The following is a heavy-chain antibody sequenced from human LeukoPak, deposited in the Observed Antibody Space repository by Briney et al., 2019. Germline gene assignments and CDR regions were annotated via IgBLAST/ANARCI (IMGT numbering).Heavy chain of an antibody. CDR1: GFTFSSYG. CDR2: ISYDGSNK. J-gene: IGHJ4*02. V-gene: IGHV3-30*18. Sequence: GGSLRLSCAASGFTFSSYGMHWVRQAPGKGLEWVAVISYDGSNKYYADSVKGRFTISRDNSKNTLYLQMNSLRAEDTAVYYCAKDISYDSSGYLPGYWGQGTLVTVSS. CDR3: AKDISYDSSGYLPGY. D-gene: IGHD3-22*01.